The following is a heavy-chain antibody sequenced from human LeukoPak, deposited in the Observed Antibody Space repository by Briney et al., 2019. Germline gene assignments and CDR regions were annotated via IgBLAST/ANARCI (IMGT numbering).Heavy chain of an antibody. V-gene: IGHV1-69*04. CDR1: GGTFSSYA. Sequence: GASVKVSCKASGGTFSSYAISWVRQAPGQGLEWMGRIIPILGIANYAQKFQGRVTITADKSTSTAYMELSSLRSEDTAVYYCARDGGSYYYYGMDVWGQGTTVTVSS. J-gene: IGHJ6*02. D-gene: IGHD1-26*01. CDR3: ARDGGSYYYYGMDV. CDR2: IIPILGIA.